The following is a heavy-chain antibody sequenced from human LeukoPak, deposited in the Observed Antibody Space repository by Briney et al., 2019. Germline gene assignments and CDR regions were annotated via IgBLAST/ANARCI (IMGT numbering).Heavy chain of an antibody. V-gene: IGHV3-21*01. CDR2: INSDSSLM. CDR1: GFTFSSYS. D-gene: IGHD3-16*01. CDR3: IRDLFDDYSLDY. J-gene: IGHJ4*02. Sequence: GGSLRLSCAASGFTFSSYSMNWVRQAPGKGLEWVSSINSDSSLMFYAESVKGRFTISRDNARNSLYLQINSLRAEDTAVYYCIRDLFDDYSLDYWGQGALVTVSS.